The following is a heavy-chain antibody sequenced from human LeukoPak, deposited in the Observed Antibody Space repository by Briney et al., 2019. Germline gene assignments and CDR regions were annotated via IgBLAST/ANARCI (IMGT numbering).Heavy chain of an antibody. Sequence: GGSLRLSCAASGFTFSLHNMHWVRQAPGKGLEWVSFKRFDRNNEDYADSVKGRFTISRDNSKNTLCLQMNSLRPEDTAIYYCAKDNSAWAFDYWGQGTLVTVSS. J-gene: IGHJ4*02. CDR3: AKDNSAWAFDY. CDR2: KRFDRNNE. V-gene: IGHV3-30*02. D-gene: IGHD1-26*01. CDR1: GFTFSLHN.